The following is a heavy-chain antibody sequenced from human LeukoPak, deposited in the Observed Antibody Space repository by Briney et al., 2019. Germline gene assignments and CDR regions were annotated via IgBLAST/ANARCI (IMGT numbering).Heavy chain of an antibody. D-gene: IGHD2-8*01. CDR1: GYTFTSYD. J-gene: IGHJ6*03. V-gene: IGHV1-8*03. Sequence: ASVKVSCKASGYTFTSYDINWVRQATGQGLEWMGWMNPNSGNTGYAQKFQGRVTITRNTSISTAYMELSSLRSEDTAVYYCANGYCTNGVCYPYYYYYMDVWGKGTTVTVSS. CDR2: MNPNSGNT. CDR3: ANGYCTNGVCYPYYYYYMDV.